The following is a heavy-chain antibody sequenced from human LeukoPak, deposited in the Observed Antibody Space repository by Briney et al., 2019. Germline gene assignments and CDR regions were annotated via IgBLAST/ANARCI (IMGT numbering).Heavy chain of an antibody. V-gene: IGHV1-69*06. CDR2: IIPIFGTA. J-gene: IGHJ6*03. CDR1: GYTFTGYY. CDR3: ARGSSSWSVYYYYYYMDV. D-gene: IGHD6-13*01. Sequence: ASVKVSCKASGYTFTGYYMHWVRQAPGQGLEWMGGIIPIFGTANYAQKFQGRVTITADKSTSTAYMELSSLRSEDTAVYYCARGSSSWSVYYYYYYMDVWGKGTTVTVSS.